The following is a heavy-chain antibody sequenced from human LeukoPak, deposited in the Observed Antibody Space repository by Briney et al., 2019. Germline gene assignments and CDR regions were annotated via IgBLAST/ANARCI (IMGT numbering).Heavy chain of an antibody. CDR2: ISYDGSNK. V-gene: IGHV3-30*18. J-gene: IGHJ4*02. Sequence: PGGSLRLSCEASGFTFSSHGMHWVRQAPGQGLEWVAVISYDGSNKYYADCVKGRFAVSRDNFKNTLFLQMNSLSTEDTAVYYCAKLRGSGYYYGTDFDYWGQGTLVTVSS. D-gene: IGHD3-22*01. CDR1: GFTFSSHG. CDR3: AKLRGSGYYYGTDFDY.